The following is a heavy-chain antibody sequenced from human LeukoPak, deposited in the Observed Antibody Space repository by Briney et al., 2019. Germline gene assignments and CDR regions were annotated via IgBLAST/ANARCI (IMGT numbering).Heavy chain of an antibody. V-gene: IGHV3-23*01. Sequence: GGSLRLSCAASGFTFSSDAMSWVRQAPGKGLEWVSAISGSGGSTYYADSVKGRFTISRDNSKNTLYLQMNSLRAEDTAVYYCAKAGGDGYNWFDYWGQEPWSPSPQ. J-gene: IGHJ4*01. CDR2: ISGSGGST. D-gene: IGHD5-24*01. CDR1: GFTFSSDA. CDR3: AKAGGDGYNWFDY.